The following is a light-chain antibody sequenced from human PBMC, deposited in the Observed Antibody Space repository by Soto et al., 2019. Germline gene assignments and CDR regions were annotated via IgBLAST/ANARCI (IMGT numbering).Light chain of an antibody. Sequence: SVLTQPRSVSGSPGQSLTISCTGTSSDVGGYNYVSWYQQYPGQVPKLMIYDVTKRPSGVPDRFSGSKSGNTASLTISGLQAEDEADYYCCSHAGTYTYVFGTGTKVTVL. J-gene: IGLJ1*01. CDR2: DVT. CDR3: CSHAGTYTYV. CDR1: SSDVGGYNY. V-gene: IGLV2-11*01.